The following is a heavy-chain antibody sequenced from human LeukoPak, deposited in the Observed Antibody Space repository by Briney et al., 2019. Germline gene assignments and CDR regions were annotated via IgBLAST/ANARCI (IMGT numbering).Heavy chain of an antibody. Sequence: ASVKVSCKASGYTFTSYGIRWVRQAPGQGLEWMGWISAYNGNTNYAQKLQGRVTMTTDTSTSTAYMELRSLRSDDTAVYYCARDAYNWNDGIYFDYWGQGTLVTVSS. J-gene: IGHJ4*02. CDR1: GYTFTSYG. CDR2: ISAYNGNT. V-gene: IGHV1-18*01. CDR3: ARDAYNWNDGIYFDY. D-gene: IGHD1-1*01.